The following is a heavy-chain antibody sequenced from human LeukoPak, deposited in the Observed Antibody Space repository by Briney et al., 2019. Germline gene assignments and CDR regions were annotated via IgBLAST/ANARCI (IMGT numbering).Heavy chain of an antibody. Sequence: SETLSLTCTVSGGSISSGDYYWSWIRQPPGEGLEWIGFILSSGSTYYNPSLKSRVTISADTSNNQFSLKLNSVTAADTAVYYCARAGPRRDGYNADYWGQGTLVTVSS. J-gene: IGHJ4*02. V-gene: IGHV4-61*08. CDR2: ILSSGST. CDR1: GGSISSGDYY. D-gene: IGHD5-24*01. CDR3: ARAGPRRDGYNADY.